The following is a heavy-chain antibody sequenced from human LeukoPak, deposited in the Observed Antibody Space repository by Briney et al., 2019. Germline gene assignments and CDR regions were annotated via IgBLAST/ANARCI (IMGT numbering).Heavy chain of an antibody. Sequence: KAGGSLRLSCAASGFTFSDYYMSWIRQAPGKGLEWVSYISSSGSTIYYADSVKGRFTISRDNAKNSLYLQMNSLRAEDTALYYCAKADSSGYYLMSSFDYWGQGTLVTVSS. D-gene: IGHD3-22*01. CDR3: AKADSSGYYLMSSFDY. CDR1: GFTFSDYY. CDR2: ISSSGSTI. J-gene: IGHJ4*02. V-gene: IGHV3-11*01.